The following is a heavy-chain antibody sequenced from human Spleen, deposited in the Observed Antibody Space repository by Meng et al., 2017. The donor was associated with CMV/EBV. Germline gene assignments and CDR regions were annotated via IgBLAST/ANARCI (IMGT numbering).Heavy chain of an antibody. CDR3: AREGRYSSSPTDY. CDR2: NYTSGST. Sequence: VPLQEARQGMVKPSQTLSPTCTVSGGSMSSSYWGWIRQPAGKGLEWIGRNYTSGSTNYNPSLKSRVTMSVDTSKNQFSLKLSSVTAADTAVYYCAREGRYSSSPTDYWGQGTLVTVSS. V-gene: IGHV4-4*07. J-gene: IGHJ4*02. D-gene: IGHD6-6*01. CDR1: GGSMSSSY.